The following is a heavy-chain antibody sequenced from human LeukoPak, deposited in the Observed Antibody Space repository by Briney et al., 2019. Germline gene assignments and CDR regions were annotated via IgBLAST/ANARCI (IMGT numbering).Heavy chain of an antibody. D-gene: IGHD1-1*01. J-gene: IGHJ4*02. CDR2: IYHSGST. Sequence: NPSETLSLTCAVSGGSISSGGYSWSWIRQPPGKGLEWIGYIYHSGSTYYNPSLKSRVTISVDRSKNQFSLKLSSVTAADTAVYYSARDLGTVFDYWGQGTLVTVSS. CDR1: GGSISSGGYS. CDR3: ARDLGTVFDY. V-gene: IGHV4-30-2*01.